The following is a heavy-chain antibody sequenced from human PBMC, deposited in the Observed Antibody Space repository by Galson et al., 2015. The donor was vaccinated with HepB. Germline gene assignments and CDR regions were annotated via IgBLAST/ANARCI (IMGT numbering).Heavy chain of an antibody. J-gene: IGHJ3*02. CDR2: ISSSSRTI. CDR3: ARAKTIGVLDALEI. V-gene: IGHV3-48*02. Sequence: SLRLSCAASGFTFSSYSMNWIRQAPGKGLEWVAYISSSSRTIYYAASVQGRFTISRDNAKNSQHLQMNSLRDEDTAVYYCARAKTIGVLDALEIWGQGTMVTVSS. D-gene: IGHD4/OR15-4a*01. CDR1: GFTFSSYS.